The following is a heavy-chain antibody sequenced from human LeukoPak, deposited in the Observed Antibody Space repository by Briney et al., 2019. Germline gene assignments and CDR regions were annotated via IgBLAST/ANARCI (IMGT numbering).Heavy chain of an antibody. CDR1: GFTFSDYF. V-gene: IGHV3-11*06. CDR3: ARVTGSYAEIDY. CDR2: ISSSGDNT. D-gene: IGHD2-2*01. Sequence: GGSLRLSCAASGFTFSDYFMAWIRQAPGKGLEWVSYISSSGDNTNYADSVKGRFTISRDNAKNSLYLQMNSLRAEDTAVYYCARVTGSYAEIDYWGQGTLVTVSS. J-gene: IGHJ4*02.